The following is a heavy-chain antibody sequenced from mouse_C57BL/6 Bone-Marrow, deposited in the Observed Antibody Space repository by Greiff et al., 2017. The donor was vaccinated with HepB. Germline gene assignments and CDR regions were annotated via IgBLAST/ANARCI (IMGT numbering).Heavy chain of an antibody. J-gene: IGHJ3*01. CDR2: IHPSDSDT. Sequence: QVQLQQPGAELVKPGASVKVSCKASGYTFTSYWMHWVKQRPGQGLEWIGRIHPSDSDTNYNQKFKGKATLTVDKSSSTAYMQLRSLTSEDSAVYYCAIYYYGSSYWFAYWGQGTLVTVSA. D-gene: IGHD1-1*01. CDR3: AIYYYGSSYWFAY. CDR1: GYTFTSYW. V-gene: IGHV1-74*01.